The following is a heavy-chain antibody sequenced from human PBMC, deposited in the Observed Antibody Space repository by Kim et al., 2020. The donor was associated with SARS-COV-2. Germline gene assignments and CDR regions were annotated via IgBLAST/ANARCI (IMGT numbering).Heavy chain of an antibody. J-gene: IGHJ4*01. D-gene: IGHD3-10*01. CDR3: AKGVITMVRGVICPADY. CDR1: GFTFSSYG. V-gene: IGHV3-30*18. CDR2: ISYDGSNK. Sequence: GGSLRLSCAASGFTFSSYGMHWVRQAPGKGLEWVAVISYDGSNKYYADSVKGRFTISRDNSKNTLYLQMNSLRAEDTAVYYCAKGVITMVRGVICPADY.